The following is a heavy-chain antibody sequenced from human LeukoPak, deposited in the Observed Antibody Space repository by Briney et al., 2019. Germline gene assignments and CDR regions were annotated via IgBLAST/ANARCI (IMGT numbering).Heavy chain of an antibody. V-gene: IGHV3-11*01. CDR1: GFTFSDYY. Sequence: GGPLRLSCAASGFTFSDYYMLWIRQAPGKGPEWISYISNTGSTMYYADSVKGRFTISRDNGRNSLYLQMNSLRAEDTAVYYCARDALGSYDYWGQETLVTVSS. CDR2: ISNTGSTM. J-gene: IGHJ4*02. D-gene: IGHD3-10*01. CDR3: ARDALGSYDY.